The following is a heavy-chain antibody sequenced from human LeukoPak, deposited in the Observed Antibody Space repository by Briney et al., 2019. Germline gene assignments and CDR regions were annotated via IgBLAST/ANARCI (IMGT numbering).Heavy chain of an antibody. J-gene: IGHJ3*02. Sequence: GGSLRLSCAASGFTLTTYNMNWVRQAPGKGLEWLSYISNSGTTIYYADSVKGRFTISRDNAKKSLYLQMNSLRDEDTAVYYCAKGPNFWITPIAFDIWGQGTMVTVSS. CDR2: ISNSGTTI. CDR1: GFTLTTYN. CDR3: AKGPNFWITPIAFDI. V-gene: IGHV3-48*02. D-gene: IGHD3-3*01.